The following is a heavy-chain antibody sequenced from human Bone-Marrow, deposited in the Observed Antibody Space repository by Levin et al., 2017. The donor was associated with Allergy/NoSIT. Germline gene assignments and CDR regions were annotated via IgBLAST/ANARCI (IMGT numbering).Heavy chain of an antibody. V-gene: IGHV3-49*04. CDR1: GFNFADYS. CDR3: TTEYGGYVWVNGVDV. Sequence: QTGGSLRLSCRASGFNFADYSMSWVRQAPGKGLEWVGFIRSKKYGGTPEYAASVEDRFIISRADAKSIAYLQMNSLKTEDTAVYYCTTEYGGYVWVNGVDVWGQGTMVTVSS. D-gene: IGHD4-17*01. CDR2: IRSKKYGGTP. J-gene: IGHJ6*02.